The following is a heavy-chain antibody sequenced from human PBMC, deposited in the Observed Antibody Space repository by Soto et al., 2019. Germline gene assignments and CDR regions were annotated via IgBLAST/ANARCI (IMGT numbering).Heavy chain of an antibody. V-gene: IGHV3-23*01. CDR2: ISGGGVTT. J-gene: IGHJ5*02. CDR1: GFTFRSFD. Sequence: EVQLLESGGGLVQPGGSLRLSCVASGFTFRSFDMSWVRQAPGKGLEWVSAISGGGVTTYYADSVKGRFTISRDNSKNTLYLQMNSLRADDTAVYYCANGLSQPPWGWFDPWGQGTLVTGSS. CDR3: ANGLSQPPWGWFDP. D-gene: IGHD3-16*01.